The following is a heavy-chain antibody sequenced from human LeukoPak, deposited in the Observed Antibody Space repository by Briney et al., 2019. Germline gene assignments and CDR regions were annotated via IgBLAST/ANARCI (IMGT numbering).Heavy chain of an antibody. CDR2: INPNSGGM. Sequence: SVKVSCKASGYTFTGYYMHWVRQAPGQGLEWMGWINPNSGGMNYAQKFQGRVTMTRDTSISTVYMELSSLRSEDTAVYYCARVMVLWFGEISPYAFDIWGQGTMVTVSS. J-gene: IGHJ3*02. D-gene: IGHD3-10*01. CDR3: ARVMVLWFGEISPYAFDI. CDR1: GYTFTGYY. V-gene: IGHV1-2*02.